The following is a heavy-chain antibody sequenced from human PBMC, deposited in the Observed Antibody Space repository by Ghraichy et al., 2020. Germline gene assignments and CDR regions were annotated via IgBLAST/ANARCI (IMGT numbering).Heavy chain of an antibody. CDR3: TRDVDSNLDY. D-gene: IGHD4-11*01. J-gene: IGHJ4*02. V-gene: IGHV3-7*01. CDR2: INRDGSEK. CDR1: GFSFSAHW. Sequence: GGSLKLSCAASGFSFSAHWMTWVRQAPGKGLEWVASINRDGSEKYDVDSVRGRFTISRDNAKNSLFLQMISLRAEDTAVYYCTRDVDSNLDYCGQGTLVTVSS.